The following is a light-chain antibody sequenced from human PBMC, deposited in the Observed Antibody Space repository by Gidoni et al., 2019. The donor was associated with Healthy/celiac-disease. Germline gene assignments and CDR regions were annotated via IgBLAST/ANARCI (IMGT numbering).Light chain of an antibody. J-gene: IGKJ1*01. V-gene: IGKV2-30*01. CDR2: KVS. Sequence: DVVMTQSPLSLPVTLGQPASISCRSSQSLVYRDGNPYLNWFQQRPRQSPRRLIYKVSNRDSGVPDRFRGSGSGTDFTLKISRVEAEDVGVYYCMQGTHWPWTFGQGTKVEIK. CDR3: MQGTHWPWT. CDR1: QSLVYRDGNPY.